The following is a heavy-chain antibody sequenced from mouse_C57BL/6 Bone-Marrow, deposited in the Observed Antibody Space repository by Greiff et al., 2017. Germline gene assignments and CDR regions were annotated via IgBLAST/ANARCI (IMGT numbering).Heavy chain of an antibody. J-gene: IGHJ1*03. V-gene: IGHV1-82*01. D-gene: IGHD1-1*01. CDR2: IYPGDGDT. CDR1: GYAFSSSW. CDR3: ARDRYYGSSLHWYFDV. Sequence: QVQLQQSGPELVKPGASVKISCKASGYAFSSSWMNWVKQRPGKGLEWIGRIYPGDGDTNYNGKFKGKATLTADKSSSTAYMQLSSLTSEDSAVYFCARDRYYGSSLHWYFDVWGTGTTVTVSS.